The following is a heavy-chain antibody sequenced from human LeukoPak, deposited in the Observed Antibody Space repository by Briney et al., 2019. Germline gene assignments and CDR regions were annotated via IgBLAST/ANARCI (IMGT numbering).Heavy chain of an antibody. V-gene: IGHV4-34*01. D-gene: IGHD2-2*01. CDR3: ARDKYAYRDAFDI. Sequence: KPSETLSLTCAVYGGSFSGYYWGWIRQPPGKGLEWIGEINHSGSTNYNPSLKSRVTISVDTSKNQFSLKLSSVTAADTAVYYCARDKYAYRDAFDIWGQGTMVTVSS. CDR1: GGSFSGYY. J-gene: IGHJ3*02. CDR2: INHSGST.